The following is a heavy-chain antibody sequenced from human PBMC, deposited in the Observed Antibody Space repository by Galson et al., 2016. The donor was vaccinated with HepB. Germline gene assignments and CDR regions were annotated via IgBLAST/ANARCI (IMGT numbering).Heavy chain of an antibody. CDR2: ISYDGKSE. J-gene: IGHJ4*02. Sequence: SLRLSCAASGFTFSTYGMHWVRQAPGKGLEWVALISYDGKSESYADSVKGRVTISRDNSKNTLYLQINSLRAEDTAVYYCARDYYGGNSVVCAYWGQGTLVTVSS. CDR1: GFTFSTYG. V-gene: IGHV3-30*03. CDR3: ARDYYGGNSVVCAY. D-gene: IGHD4-23*01.